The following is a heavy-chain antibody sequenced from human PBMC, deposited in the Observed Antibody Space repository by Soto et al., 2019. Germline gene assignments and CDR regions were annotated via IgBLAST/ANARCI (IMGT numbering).Heavy chain of an antibody. D-gene: IGHD4-17*01. J-gene: IGHJ5*02. CDR3: ARGFYTVTTGNWFDP. Sequence: QVQLQESGPGLVKPSQTLSLTCSVSGGSISSGDYYWSWIRQPPGKGLEWIGYIYYSGSTYYNPSLKSRVTISVDTSKNQFSLKLSSVTAADTAVYYCARGFYTVTTGNWFDPWGQGTLVTVSS. CDR1: GGSISSGDYY. V-gene: IGHV4-30-4*01. CDR2: IYYSGST.